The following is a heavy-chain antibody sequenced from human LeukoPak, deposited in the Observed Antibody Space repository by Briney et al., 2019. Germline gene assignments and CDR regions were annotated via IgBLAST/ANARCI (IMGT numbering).Heavy chain of an antibody. CDR1: GFTFSSYD. J-gene: IGHJ3*02. Sequence: GGSLRLSCAASGFTFSSYDMLWVRQATGKGLEWVSAIGTAGDTYYPGSVKGRFTISRENAKNSLYLQMNSLRAGDTAVYYCARALRYDSSGPTDAFDIWGQGTMVTVSS. D-gene: IGHD3-22*01. CDR3: ARALRYDSSGPTDAFDI. V-gene: IGHV3-13*01. CDR2: IGTAGDT.